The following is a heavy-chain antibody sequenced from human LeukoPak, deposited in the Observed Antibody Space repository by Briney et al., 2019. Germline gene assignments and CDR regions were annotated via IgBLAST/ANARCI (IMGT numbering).Heavy chain of an antibody. V-gene: IGHV3-74*01. CDR1: GFSFSSHW. CDR2: ISDDGSYT. J-gene: IGHJ4*02. Sequence: GGSLRLSCAASGFSFSSHWVHRVRQAPGKGLVWVSRISDDGSYTSNVDSVKGRFTISRDNVNNMLYLHMNSLRAEDTAVYYCASFGISWRSSYWGQGTLVTVSS. CDR3: ASFGISWRSSY. D-gene: IGHD2-21*01.